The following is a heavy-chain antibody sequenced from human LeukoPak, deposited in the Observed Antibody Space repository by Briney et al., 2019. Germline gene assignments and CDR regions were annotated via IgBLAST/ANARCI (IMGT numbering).Heavy chain of an antibody. D-gene: IGHD5-12*01. Sequence: PGRSLRLSCAASGFTFSSYAISWVRQAPGQGLEWMGGIIPIFGTANYAQKFQGRVTITADKSTSTAYMELSSLRSEDTAVYYCARGDKRYSGYDWGFSDAFDIWGQGTMVTVSS. J-gene: IGHJ3*02. CDR1: GFTFSSYA. CDR2: IIPIFGTA. CDR3: ARGDKRYSGYDWGFSDAFDI. V-gene: IGHV1-69*06.